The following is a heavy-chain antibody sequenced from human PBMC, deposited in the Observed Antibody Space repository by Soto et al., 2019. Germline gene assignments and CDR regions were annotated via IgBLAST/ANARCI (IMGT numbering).Heavy chain of an antibody. Sequence: QVHLQQWGAGLLKPSETLSLTCAVNGGSLTGYYWSWIRQPPGKGLEWIGEIKDGGVTNYSQSLKGRVTMSADTSKNQFSLKLNSVTAADTAVYYCARGQEGIVATHWDQGTLVTVSS. J-gene: IGHJ4*02. V-gene: IGHV4-34*01. D-gene: IGHD5-12*01. CDR2: IKDGGVT. CDR3: ARGQEGIVATH. CDR1: GGSLTGYY.